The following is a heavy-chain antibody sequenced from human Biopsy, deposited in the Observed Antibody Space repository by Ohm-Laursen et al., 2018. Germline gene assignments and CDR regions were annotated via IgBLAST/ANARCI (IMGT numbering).Heavy chain of an antibody. D-gene: IGHD3-16*01. J-gene: IGHJ3*01. CDR3: ARDIMNRIAGLVARSDVFDV. V-gene: IGHV1-2*02. CDR1: GYAVNDYF. CDR2: ISPNSGGT. Sequence: ASVKVSCKGSGYAVNDYFLHWLRQAPGQGPEWMGWISPNSGGTNYAQKFQGRVTMTTDTSTSTVYLELRRLISDDSAVYYCARDIMNRIAGLVARSDVFDVWGQGTLVTVSS.